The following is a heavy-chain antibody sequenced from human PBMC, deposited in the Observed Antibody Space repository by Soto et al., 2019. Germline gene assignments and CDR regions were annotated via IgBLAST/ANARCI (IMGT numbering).Heavy chain of an antibody. CDR2: ISSSSSYI. CDR3: ARDQYQPLLWGTGGHYGMDV. J-gene: IGHJ6*02. V-gene: IGHV3-21*01. D-gene: IGHD2-2*01. CDR1: GFTFSSYS. Sequence: LRLSCAASGFTFSSYSMNWVRQAPGKGLEWVSSISSSSSYIYYADSVKGRFTISRDNAKNSLYLQMNSLRAEDTAVYYCARDQYQPLLWGTGGHYGMDVWGQGTTVTVSS.